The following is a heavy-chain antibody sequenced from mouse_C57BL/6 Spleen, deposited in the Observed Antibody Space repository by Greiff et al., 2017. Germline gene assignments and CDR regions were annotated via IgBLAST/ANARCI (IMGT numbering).Heavy chain of an antibody. J-gene: IGHJ2*01. Sequence: QVQLQQPGVELVKPGASVKMSCKASGYTFTSYWITWVKQRPGQGLEWIGEIYPGSGSTNYNEKFKSKATLTVDTSSSTAYMQLSSLTSEDSAVYYCAREDYLSRVYFDYWGKGTTLTVSS. CDR3: AREDYLSRVYFDY. D-gene: IGHD2-4*01. CDR1: GYTFTSYW. V-gene: IGHV1-55*01. CDR2: IYPGSGST.